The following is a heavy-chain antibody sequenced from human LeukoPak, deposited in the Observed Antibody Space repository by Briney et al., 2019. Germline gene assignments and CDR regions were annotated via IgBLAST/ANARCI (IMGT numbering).Heavy chain of an antibody. CDR2: IWHDGRNK. Sequence: GGSLRLSCAASGFTFSSYAMHWVRQAPGKGLEWVAFIWHDGRNKYYADSVKGRFTISRDNSKNALYLQMNSLRAEDTAVYHCARLVGGTHYFDYWGQGTLVTVSS. V-gene: IGHV3-33*08. D-gene: IGHD1-26*01. CDR1: GFTFSSYA. CDR3: ARLVGGTHYFDY. J-gene: IGHJ4*02.